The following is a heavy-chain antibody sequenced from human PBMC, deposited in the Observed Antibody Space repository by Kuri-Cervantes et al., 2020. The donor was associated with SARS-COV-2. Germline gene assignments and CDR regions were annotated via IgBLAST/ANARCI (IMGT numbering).Heavy chain of an antibody. CDR1: GGSFSGYY. CDR3: ARSSGDIVVVPVLDP. D-gene: IGHD2-2*01. Sequence: SETLSLTCVVDGGSFSGYYCSWIRQPPGKGLEWIGEINHSGSTNYNPSLKSRVTRSVDTPKNQFSLKLSSVTAADTAVYYCARSSGDIVVVPVLDPWGQGTLVTVSS. V-gene: IGHV4-34*01. J-gene: IGHJ5*02. CDR2: INHSGST.